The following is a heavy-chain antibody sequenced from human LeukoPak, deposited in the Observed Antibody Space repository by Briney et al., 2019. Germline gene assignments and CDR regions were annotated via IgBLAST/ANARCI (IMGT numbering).Heavy chain of an antibody. CDR3: AKGSYYDSSGSSYFDY. D-gene: IGHD3-22*01. J-gene: IGHJ4*02. CDR2: ISGSGDNT. V-gene: IGHV3-23*01. CDR1: GLSFSNAW. Sequence: GGSLRLSCAASGLSFSNAWMSWVRQAPGKGLEWVSGISGSGDNTYYADSVKGRFTISRDNSKNTLYVQVNSLGTEDTAAYYCAKGSYYDSSGSSYFDYWGQGTLVTVSS.